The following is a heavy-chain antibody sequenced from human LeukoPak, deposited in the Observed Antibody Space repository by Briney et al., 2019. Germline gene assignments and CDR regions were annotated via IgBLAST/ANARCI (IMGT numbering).Heavy chain of an antibody. Sequence: GGSLRLSCAASGFTFSSYGMSWVRQAPGKGLEWVSAISGSGGSTYYADSVKGRFTISRDNSKNTLYLQMNSLRAEDTAVYYCAKDFYPTYDSSLYLFDYWGQGTLVTVSS. J-gene: IGHJ4*02. CDR3: AKDFYPTYDSSLYLFDY. CDR2: ISGSGGST. CDR1: GFTFSSYG. V-gene: IGHV3-23*01. D-gene: IGHD3-22*01.